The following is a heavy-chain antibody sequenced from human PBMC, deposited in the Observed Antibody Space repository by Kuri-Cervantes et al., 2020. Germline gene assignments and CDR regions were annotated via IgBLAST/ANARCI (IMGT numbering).Heavy chain of an antibody. J-gene: IGHJ4*02. Sequence: SVKVSCKASGGTFSSYAISWVRQAPGQGLEWMGGIIPIFGTANYAQKFQGRVTITTDESTSTAYMELSSLRSEDTAVYYYARGGGYVTRKNDERSPHHPQYYFEYWGQGTLVTVSS. D-gene: IGHD1-1*01. CDR2: IIPIFGTA. CDR3: ARGGGYVTRKNDERSPHHPQYYFEY. V-gene: IGHV1-69*05. CDR1: GGTFSSYA.